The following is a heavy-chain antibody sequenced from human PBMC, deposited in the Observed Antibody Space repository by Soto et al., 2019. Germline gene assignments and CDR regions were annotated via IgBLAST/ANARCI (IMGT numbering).Heavy chain of an antibody. CDR3: EKDEGVGGTRGLFDY. CDR2: MSSDGSKI. Sequence: QVQLVESGGGAVQPGESLRLSCVASGFDFTYYAMHWVRQAPGKGLESVAVMSSDGSKIHHTDSVEGRFTISRDNSKNTLYLQINNLRTEDTAVYFCEKDEGVGGTRGLFDYWGQGTLVSVSS. V-gene: IGHV3-30*04. D-gene: IGHD1-26*01. J-gene: IGHJ4*02. CDR1: GFDFTYYA.